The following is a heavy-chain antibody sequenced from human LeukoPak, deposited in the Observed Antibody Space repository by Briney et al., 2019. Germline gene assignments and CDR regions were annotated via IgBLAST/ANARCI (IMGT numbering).Heavy chain of an antibody. CDR2: IKQDGSEK. CDR1: GFTFSSYW. CDR3: ARDLGSGYYGVLYFDL. Sequence: PGGSLRLSCAASGFTFSSYWMSWVRQAPGKGLEWVANIKQDGSEKYYVDSVKGRFTISRDNAKNSLYLQMNSLRAEDTAVYYCARDLGSGYYGVLYFDLWGRGTLVTVSS. V-gene: IGHV3-7*01. D-gene: IGHD3-3*01. J-gene: IGHJ2*01.